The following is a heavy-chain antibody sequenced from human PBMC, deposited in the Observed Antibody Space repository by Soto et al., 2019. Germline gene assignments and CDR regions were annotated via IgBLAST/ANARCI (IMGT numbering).Heavy chain of an antibody. Sequence: SVKVSCKASGGTFSSYAISWVRQAPGQGLEWMGGIIPIFGTANYAQKFQGRVTITADESTSTAYMELSSLRSEDTAVYYCARGIADYYDSSGYYYNVDYWGQGTLVSLS. CDR2: IIPIFGTA. CDR1: GGTFSSYA. CDR3: ARGIADYYDSSGYYYNVDY. V-gene: IGHV1-69*13. J-gene: IGHJ4*02. D-gene: IGHD3-22*01.